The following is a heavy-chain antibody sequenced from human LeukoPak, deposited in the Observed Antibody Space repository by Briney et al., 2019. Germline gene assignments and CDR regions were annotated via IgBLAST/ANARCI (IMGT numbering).Heavy chain of an antibody. CDR1: GFTFSSYA. V-gene: IGHV3-23*01. D-gene: IGHD6-19*01. Sequence: GGSLRLSCAASGFTFSSYAMSWVRQAPGKGLEWVSGITGSGHTTYYADSVKGRFTISRDNSKNTLYLQMNSLKAEDTAAYYCARVIRSSGWYVDYWGQGTLVTVSS. CDR3: ARVIRSSGWYVDY. CDR2: ITGSGHTT. J-gene: IGHJ4*02.